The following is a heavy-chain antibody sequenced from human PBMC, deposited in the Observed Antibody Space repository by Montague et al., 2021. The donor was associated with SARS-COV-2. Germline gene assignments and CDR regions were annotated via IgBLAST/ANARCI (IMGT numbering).Heavy chain of an antibody. J-gene: IGHJ4*02. CDR1: GGSFSPYY. Sequence: SETLSLTCGVYGGSFSPYYWSWIRQPPGKGLQWIGGINYTGSTNYNSSLNSRRTISLDTSKNQFSLKLTSVTAADTAVYYCARGGWEPGTVVYVSHYWGQGTLVTVSS. CDR3: ARGGWEPGTVVYVSHY. CDR2: INYTGST. D-gene: IGHD5/OR15-5a*01. V-gene: IGHV4-34*01.